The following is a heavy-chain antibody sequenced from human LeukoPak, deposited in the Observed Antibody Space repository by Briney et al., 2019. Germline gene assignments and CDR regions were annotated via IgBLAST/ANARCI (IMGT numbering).Heavy chain of an antibody. V-gene: IGHV1-2*02. CDR2: VIPNSGGT. D-gene: IGHD3-9*01. CDR3: ARGVLIQGRGAFDI. J-gene: IGHJ3*02. Sequence: ASVTPSCKASGYTSTGYSIHWVRQAPGQGPEWMGWVIPNSGGTKYAKKFQDRATLTRDTSTNTAYMELSSLTHDDTAVYYCARGVLIQGRGAFDIWGQGSMVTVSS. CDR1: GYTSTGYS.